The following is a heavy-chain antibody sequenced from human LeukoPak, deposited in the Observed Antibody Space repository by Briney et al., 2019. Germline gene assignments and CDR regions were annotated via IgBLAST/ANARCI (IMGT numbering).Heavy chain of an antibody. D-gene: IGHD6-19*01. J-gene: IGHJ3*02. CDR3: TRHPMGAGPAEFAFDI. CDR2: IRSKANSYAT. CDR1: GFTFSGSA. Sequence: GGSLKLSCAASGFTFSGSAVHWVRQASGKGLEWVGRIRSKANSYATAYAASVKGRFTISRDDSKNTAYLQMNSLKTEDTAVYYCTRHPMGAGPAEFAFDIWGQGTMVTVSS. V-gene: IGHV3-73*01.